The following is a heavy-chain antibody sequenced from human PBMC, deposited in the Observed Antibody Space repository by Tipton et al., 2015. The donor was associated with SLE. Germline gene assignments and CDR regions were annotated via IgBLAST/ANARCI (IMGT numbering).Heavy chain of an antibody. J-gene: IGHJ6*03. Sequence: TLSLTCTVSGDSVKSRYWIWVRQPAGRGLEWLSYRFHDGNNNYNPSLKTRLTMSVDTSRDQFSLTLNSVTAADTGIYYCARGREWNWSPYYMDVWGKGTTVTVSS. CDR1: GDSVKSRY. D-gene: IGHD1-1*01. CDR2: RFHDGNN. V-gene: IGHV4-59*02. CDR3: ARGREWNWSPYYMDV.